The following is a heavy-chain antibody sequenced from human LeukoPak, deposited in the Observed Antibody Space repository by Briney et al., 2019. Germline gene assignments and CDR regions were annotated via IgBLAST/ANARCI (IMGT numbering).Heavy chain of an antibody. CDR1: GGTFSSYA. V-gene: IGHV1-69*13. CDR2: IIPLFGTA. Sequence: ASVKVSCKTSGGTFSSYAISWVRQAPGQGLEWMGGIIPLFGTANYAQRFQGRVTIIADEATSTAYMELSSLTSDDTAVYYCARPGTRGSSQGSFDYWGQGTLVTVSS. J-gene: IGHJ4*02. D-gene: IGHD6-13*01. CDR3: ARPGTRGSSQGSFDY.